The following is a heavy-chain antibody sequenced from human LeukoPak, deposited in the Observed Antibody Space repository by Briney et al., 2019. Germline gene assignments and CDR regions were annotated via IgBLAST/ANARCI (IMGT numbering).Heavy chain of an antibody. CDR1: GGSISSNNW. CDR3: ASLGI. J-gene: IGHJ3*02. CDR2: IYHSGSP. V-gene: IGHV4-4*02. D-gene: IGHD3-16*01. Sequence: SETLSLTCAVSGGSISSNNWWGWVRQPPGKGLEWIGEIYHSGSPNYNPSLKSRVTISVDKSRNHFSLNLSSVTAADTAVYYCASLGIWGQGTMVTVSS.